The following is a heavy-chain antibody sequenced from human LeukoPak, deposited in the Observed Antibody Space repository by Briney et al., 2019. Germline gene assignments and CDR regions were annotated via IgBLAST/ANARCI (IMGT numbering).Heavy chain of an antibody. CDR1: GDSISTYY. Sequence: PSETLSLTCIVSGDSISTYYWSWVRQPPGKGLEWIGYVSYSGGTNYNPSLKSRLTISVDTSKNQFSMKLSSVTAADTAVYYCARAPPGMTMMTDYWGQGTLVTVSS. V-gene: IGHV4-59*01. J-gene: IGHJ4*02. CDR2: VSYSGGT. CDR3: ARAPPGMTMMTDY. D-gene: IGHD3-22*01.